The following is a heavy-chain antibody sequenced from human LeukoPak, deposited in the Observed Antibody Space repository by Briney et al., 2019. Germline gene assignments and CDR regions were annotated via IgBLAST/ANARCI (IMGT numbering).Heavy chain of an antibody. V-gene: IGHV1-69*13. J-gene: IGHJ4*02. CDR1: GGTFSSYA. CDR3: ARDDREGYSRFDY. CDR2: IIPIFGTT. D-gene: IGHD5-24*01. Sequence: GASVKVSCKASGGTFSSYAMSWVRQAPGQGLEWMGRIIPIFGTTYYAQHFQGRVTITADESTSTAYMELSSLRSEDTAVYFCARDDREGYSRFDYWGQGTLVTVSS.